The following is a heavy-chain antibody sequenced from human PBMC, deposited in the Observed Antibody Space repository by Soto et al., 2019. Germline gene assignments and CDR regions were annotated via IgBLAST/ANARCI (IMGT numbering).Heavy chain of an antibody. V-gene: IGHV1-24*01. J-gene: IGHJ5*02. D-gene: IGHD6-19*01. CDR2: FDPGAGET. Sequence: QVQLVQSGAEVKKPGASVKVSCKVSGYTLTELSMHWVRQAPGKGLEWMGGFDPGAGETIYAQKFQGRVTMTEDTSTDTAYMELSSLRSEDTAVYYCATGLSSGWYNWFDPWGQGTLVTVSS. CDR3: ATGLSSGWYNWFDP. CDR1: GYTLTELS.